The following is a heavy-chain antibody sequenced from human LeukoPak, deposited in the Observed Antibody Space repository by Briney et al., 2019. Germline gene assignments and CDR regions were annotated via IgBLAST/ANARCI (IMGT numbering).Heavy chain of an antibody. CDR2: ISSSSSYI. V-gene: IGHV3-21*01. Sequence: GGSLRLSCAASGFTFSSYSMNWVRQAPGKGLEWVSSISSSSSYIYYADSVKGRLTISRDNAKNSLYLQMNSLRAEDTAVYYCARQWLVTGGNDYWGQGTLVTVSS. J-gene: IGHJ4*02. D-gene: IGHD6-19*01. CDR3: ARQWLVTGGNDY. CDR1: GFTFSSYS.